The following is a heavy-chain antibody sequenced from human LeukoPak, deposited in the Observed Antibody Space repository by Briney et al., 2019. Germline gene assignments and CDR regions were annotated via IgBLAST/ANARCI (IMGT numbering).Heavy chain of an antibody. CDR1: GYSISSGYY. CDR3: ARARSSGWPDY. J-gene: IGHJ4*02. Sequence: PSETLSLTCTVSGYSISSGYYWGWIRQPPGKGLEWIGSIYHSGSTYYNPSLKSRVTISVDTSKNQFSLKLSSVTAADTAVYYCARARSSGWPDYWGREPWSPSPQ. CDR2: IYHSGST. D-gene: IGHD6-19*01. V-gene: IGHV4-38-2*02.